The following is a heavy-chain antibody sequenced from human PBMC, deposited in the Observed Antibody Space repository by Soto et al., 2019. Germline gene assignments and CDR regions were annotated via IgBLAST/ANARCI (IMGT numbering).Heavy chain of an antibody. V-gene: IGHV1-2*04. CDR2: INTNSGGT. CDR1: RSTFTGYY. Sequence: GVSVKVSCKASRSTFTGYYMHWVRQAPVQGHEWKRWINTNSGGTNYAQKFQGWVTMTRDTSISTAYMELSRLRSDDTAVYYCARDSAGISNYYYGMDVWGQGTTVTVSS. CDR3: ARDSAGISNYYYGMDV. J-gene: IGHJ6*02.